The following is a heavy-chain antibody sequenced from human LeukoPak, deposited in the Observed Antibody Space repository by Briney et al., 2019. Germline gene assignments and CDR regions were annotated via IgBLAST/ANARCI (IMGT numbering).Heavy chain of an antibody. Sequence: SETLSLTCTVSGGSISSYYWSWIRRPPGKGLEWIGYIYYSGSTNYNPSLKSRVTISVDTSKNQFSLKLSSVTAADTAVYYCARSVVPAAMLNWFDPWGQGTLVTVSS. D-gene: IGHD2-2*01. J-gene: IGHJ5*02. V-gene: IGHV4-59*01. CDR3: ARSVVPAAMLNWFDP. CDR2: IYYSGST. CDR1: GGSISSYY.